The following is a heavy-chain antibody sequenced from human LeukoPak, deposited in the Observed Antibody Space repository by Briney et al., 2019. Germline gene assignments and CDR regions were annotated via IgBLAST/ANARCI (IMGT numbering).Heavy chain of an antibody. J-gene: IGHJ3*02. CDR3: ARDERWLQTGAFDI. D-gene: IGHD5-24*01. Sequence: SETLSLTCTVSGGPISSHYWSWIRQPPGKGLEWIGHIYYSGNTNYNPSLKSRVSISIDTSKSQFSLRLSSVTAADTAVYYCARDERWLQTGAFDIWGQGTLVTVSS. CDR1: GGPISSHY. CDR2: IYYSGNT. V-gene: IGHV4-59*11.